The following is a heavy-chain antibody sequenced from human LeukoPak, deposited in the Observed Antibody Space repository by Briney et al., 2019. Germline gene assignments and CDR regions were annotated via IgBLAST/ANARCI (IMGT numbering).Heavy chain of an antibody. D-gene: IGHD3-22*01. CDR1: GFTFSSYG. V-gene: IGHV3-30*03. CDR3: ARASSGYYWDFDY. CDR2: ILYDGSNK. Sequence: PGRSLRLSCAASGFTFSSYGMHWVRQAPGKGLEWVAVILYDGSNKYYADSVKGRFTISRDNSKNTLYLQMNSLRAEDTAVYYCARASSGYYWDFDYWGQGTLVTVSS. J-gene: IGHJ4*02.